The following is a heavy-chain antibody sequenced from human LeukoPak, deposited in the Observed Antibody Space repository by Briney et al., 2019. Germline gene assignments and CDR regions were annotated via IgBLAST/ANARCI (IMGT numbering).Heavy chain of an antibody. CDR3: AKGGYYGSGELDY. CDR2: IKQDGSEK. J-gene: IGHJ4*02. CDR1: GFTFSSYW. D-gene: IGHD3-10*01. V-gene: IGHV3-7*01. Sequence: GGSLRLSCAASGFTFSSYWMSWVRQAPGKGLEWVANIKQDGSEKYYVDSVKGRFTISRDNAKNTLYLQMNSLRPEDTSVYYCAKGGYYGSGELDYWGQGILVTVSS.